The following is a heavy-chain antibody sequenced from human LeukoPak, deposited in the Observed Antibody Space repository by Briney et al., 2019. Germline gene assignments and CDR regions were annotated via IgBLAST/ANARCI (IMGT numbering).Heavy chain of an antibody. D-gene: IGHD3-22*01. J-gene: IGHJ3*02. CDR2: ISWNSGSI. CDR1: GFTFDDYA. CDR3: AKVYRDYDSSGWAFDI. V-gene: IGHV3-9*01. Sequence: GRSLRLSCAASGFTFDDYAMHWVRQAPGKGLEWVSGISWNSGSIGYADSVKGRFTISRDNAKNSLYLQMNSLRAEDTALYYCAKVYRDYDSSGWAFDIWGQGTMVTVSS.